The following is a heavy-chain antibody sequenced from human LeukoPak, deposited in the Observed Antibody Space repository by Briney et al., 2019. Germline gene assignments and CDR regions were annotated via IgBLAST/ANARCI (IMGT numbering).Heavy chain of an antibody. V-gene: IGHV3-23*01. D-gene: IGHD4-23*01. Sequence: GGSLRLSCAASGFTFSSYAMSWVRQAPGKGLDWVSAISGSGGNTYYADSVRGRFTISRDNSKNTLYLQMNSLRAEDTAVYYCAKDQYGGNPQYYFDYWGQGTLVTVSS. CDR2: ISGSGGNT. CDR3: AKDQYGGNPQYYFDY. CDR1: GFTFSSYA. J-gene: IGHJ4*02.